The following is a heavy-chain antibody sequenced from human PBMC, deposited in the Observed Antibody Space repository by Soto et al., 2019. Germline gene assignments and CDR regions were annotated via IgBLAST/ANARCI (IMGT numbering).Heavy chain of an antibody. J-gene: IGHJ4*02. CDR2: INSDGSST. CDR3: AREDYGDYGFDY. D-gene: IGHD4-17*01. CDR1: GFTFSSSW. Sequence: EVQLVESGGGLVQPGGSLRLSCAASGFTFSSSWMHWVRQSPVRGLVWVSRINSDGSSTSSADSVKGRFTISRDNAKNTLYLQMNSLRAEDTAVYYCAREDYGDYGFDYWGQGTLVTVSS. V-gene: IGHV3-74*01.